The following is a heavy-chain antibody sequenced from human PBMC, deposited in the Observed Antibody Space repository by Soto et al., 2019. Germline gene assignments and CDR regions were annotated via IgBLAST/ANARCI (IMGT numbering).Heavy chain of an antibody. CDR1: GFIVSDTY. CDR3: AREPRYCRGGSCSITGDAYEI. J-gene: IGHJ3*02. Sequence: GGSLRLSCTASGFIVSDTYVNWVRQAPGKGLEWVSVISNRGDTHYADSVRGRFSLSRDISDNTLHLQMNNLRVEDTAVYYCAREPRYCRGGSCSITGDAYEIWGQGTMVTVAS. V-gene: IGHV3-66*01. D-gene: IGHD2-15*01. CDR2: ISNRGDT.